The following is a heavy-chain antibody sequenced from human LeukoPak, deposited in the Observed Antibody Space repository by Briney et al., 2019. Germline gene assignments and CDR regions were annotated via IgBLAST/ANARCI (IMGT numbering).Heavy chain of an antibody. CDR1: GFVFSSYG. J-gene: IGHJ3*01. CDR3: AKDSPVATV. D-gene: IGHD5-12*01. V-gene: IGHV3-30*18. CDR2: ISSDGSNK. Sequence: GGSLRLSCAASGFVFSSYGMHWVRQAPGKGLEWVAVISSDGSNKYYADSLKGRFTISRDNSKNTLFLQMNSLRAEDTAIYYCAKDSPVATVWGQGTMVTVSS.